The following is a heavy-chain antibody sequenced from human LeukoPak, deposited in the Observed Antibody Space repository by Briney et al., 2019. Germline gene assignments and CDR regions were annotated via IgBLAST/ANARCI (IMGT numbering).Heavy chain of an antibody. CDR2: IYPGDSDT. CDR1: GYSFTSYW. Sequence: GESLKISCKGSGYSFTSYWIGWVRQMPGKGLEWMGIIYPGDSDTRYSPSFQGQVTISADKSISTAYLQWSSLKASDTAMYYCARGAPPLYGDYGGGAPANDAFDIWGQGTMVTVSS. V-gene: IGHV5-51*01. CDR3: ARGAPPLYGDYGGGAPANDAFDI. D-gene: IGHD4-17*01. J-gene: IGHJ3*02.